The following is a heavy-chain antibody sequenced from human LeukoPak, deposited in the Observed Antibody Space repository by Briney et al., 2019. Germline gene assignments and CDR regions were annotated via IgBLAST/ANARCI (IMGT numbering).Heavy chain of an antibody. CDR2: ISSSSSYI. CDR1: GFTFSSYS. Sequence: GGSLRLSCAASGFTFSSYSMNWVRQAPGKGLEWVSSISSSSSYIYYADSVKGRFTISRDNAKNSLYLQMNSLRAEDTAVYYCARAGLAAANDAFDIWGQGTMVTVSS. J-gene: IGHJ3*02. CDR3: ARAGLAAANDAFDI. V-gene: IGHV3-21*01. D-gene: IGHD6-13*01.